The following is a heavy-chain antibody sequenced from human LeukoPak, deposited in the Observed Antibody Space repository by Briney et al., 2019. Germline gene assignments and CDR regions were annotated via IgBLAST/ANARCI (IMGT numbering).Heavy chain of an antibody. CDR3: ARDGLIVVVPAAMNYMDV. CDR2: ISAYNGNT. V-gene: IGHV1-18*01. CDR1: GYTFTNYG. Sequence: ASVKVSCKASGYTFTNYGFNWVRQAPGQGLEWMGWISAYNGNTNYAQKFQGRVTMTTDTSTRTAYMELRSLRSDDTAVYYCARDGLIVVVPAAMNYMDVWGKGTTVTVSS. J-gene: IGHJ6*03. D-gene: IGHD2-2*01.